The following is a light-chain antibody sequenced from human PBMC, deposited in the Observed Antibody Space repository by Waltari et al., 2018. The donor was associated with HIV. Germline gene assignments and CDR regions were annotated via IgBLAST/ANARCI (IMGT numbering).Light chain of an antibody. CDR1: SSDVGGYNY. J-gene: IGLJ1*01. CDR3: SSYTSSSTLV. Sequence: QPALTQPASVSGSTGQSITISCTGTSSDVGGYNYVSWFQQPPGKAPQLRIYEVSNRPSGVSNRFSGPKSGNTASLTISGLQAEDEADYYCSSYTSSSTLVFGTGTKGTVL. CDR2: EVS. V-gene: IGLV2-14*01.